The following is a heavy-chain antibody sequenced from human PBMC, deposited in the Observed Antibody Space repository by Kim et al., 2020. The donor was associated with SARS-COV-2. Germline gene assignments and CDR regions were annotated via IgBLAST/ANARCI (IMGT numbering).Heavy chain of an antibody. CDR3: ARQVSAAEFSGYSSSWYGIGARYNWFDP. V-gene: IGHV4-39*01. Sequence: SETLSLTCTVSGGSISSSSYYWGWIRQPPGKGLEWIGSIYYSGSTYYNPSLKSRVTISVDTSKNQFSLKLSSVTAADTAVYYCARQVSAAEFSGYSSSWYGIGARYNWFDPWGQGTLVTVSS. CDR1: GGSISSSSYY. CDR2: IYYSGST. J-gene: IGHJ5*02. D-gene: IGHD6-13*01.